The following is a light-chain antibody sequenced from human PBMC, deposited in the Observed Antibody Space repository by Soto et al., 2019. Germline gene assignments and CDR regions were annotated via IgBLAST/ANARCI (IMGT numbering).Light chain of an antibody. CDR1: SSDVGGYNY. Sequence: QSALTQPASVSGSPGQSITISCTGTSSDVGGYNYVSWYQQHQGKAPKLMIYDVSNRPSGVSNRFSGSKSGNTASLTISGLQAEDEADYYCSSYTSSSTLVFGGGTKLT. J-gene: IGLJ2*01. CDR2: DVS. V-gene: IGLV2-14*01. CDR3: SSYTSSSTLV.